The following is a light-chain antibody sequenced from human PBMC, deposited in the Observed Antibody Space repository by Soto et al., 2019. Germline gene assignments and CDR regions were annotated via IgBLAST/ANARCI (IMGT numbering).Light chain of an antibody. V-gene: IGKV1-39*01. CDR3: HQSYDIPT. J-gene: IGKJ5*01. Sequence: IQMTQSPSSLSASVRDRVTITCRASQSISSYLNWYQQKPGKAPKLLIYAASSMQSGVPSRFSGSGSGKDFTLTVSSLQPEDFATYYCHQSYDIPTFGQGTRLE. CDR2: AAS. CDR1: QSISSY.